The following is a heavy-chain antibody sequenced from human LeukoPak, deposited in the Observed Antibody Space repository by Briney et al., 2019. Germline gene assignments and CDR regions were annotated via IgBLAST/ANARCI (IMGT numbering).Heavy chain of an antibody. V-gene: IGHV3-7*01. J-gene: IGHJ6*02. CDR2: IKQDGSEK. CDR3: ARYYGDYYYYGMDV. D-gene: IGHD4-17*01. CDR1: GFTFSSYW. Sequence: SGGSLRLSCAASGFTFSSYWMSWVRQAPGKGLEWVANIKQDGSEKYYVDSVKGRFTISRDNAKNSLYLQMNGLRAEDTAVYYCARYYGDYYYYGMDVWGQGTTVTVSS.